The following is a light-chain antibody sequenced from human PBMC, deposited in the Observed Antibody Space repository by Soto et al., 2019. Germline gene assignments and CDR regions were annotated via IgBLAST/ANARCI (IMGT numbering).Light chain of an antibody. CDR3: SSYTSRATHV. CDR2: DVH. V-gene: IGLV2-14*03. J-gene: IGLJ1*01. CDR1: SNDIGSSDY. Sequence: QSVLTQPASVSGSPGQSITISCTGASNDIGSSDYVSWHQQHPGKAPKLMLYDVHNRPSGVSNRFSGSKSGNTASLTISGLQAEDEADYYCSSYTSRATHVFGTGTKVTVL.